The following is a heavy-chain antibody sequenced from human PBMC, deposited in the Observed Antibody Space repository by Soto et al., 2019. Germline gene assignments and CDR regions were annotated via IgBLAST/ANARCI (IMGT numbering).Heavy chain of an antibody. V-gene: IGHV2-5*02. Sequence: SGPTLVNPTQTLTLTCTFSGFSLSTSGVGVGWIRQPPGKALEWLALIYWDDDKRYSPSLKSRLTITKDTSKNQVVLTMTNMDPVDTATYYCAHSYCSGGSCYSVGFDYWGQGTLVTVSS. CDR2: IYWDDDK. CDR3: AHSYCSGGSCYSVGFDY. J-gene: IGHJ4*02. CDR1: GFSLSTSGVG. D-gene: IGHD2-15*01.